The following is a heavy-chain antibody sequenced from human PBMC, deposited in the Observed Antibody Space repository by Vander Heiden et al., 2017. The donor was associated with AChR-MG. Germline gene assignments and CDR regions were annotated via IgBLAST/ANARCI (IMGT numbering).Heavy chain of an antibody. Sequence: EVQLVESGGGLVQPGGSLRLSCAASGLTFSSYWMSWVRQAPGKGLEWVANIKQDGSEKYYVDAVKGRFTISRDNAKNSLYLQMNSLRAEDTAVYYCARVDIVATIADYWGQGTLVTVSS. CDR3: ARVDIVATIADY. J-gene: IGHJ4*02. CDR2: IKQDGSEK. D-gene: IGHD5-12*01. V-gene: IGHV3-7*03. CDR1: GLTFSSYW.